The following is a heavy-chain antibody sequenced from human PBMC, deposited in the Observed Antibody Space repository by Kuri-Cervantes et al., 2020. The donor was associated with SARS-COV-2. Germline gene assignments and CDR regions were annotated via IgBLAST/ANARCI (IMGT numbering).Heavy chain of an antibody. CDR3: ARSPRDYYDSSGYYHFDY. J-gene: IGHJ4*02. Sequence: GGSLRLSCAASGFTFSSYGMHWVRQAPGKGLEWVAVIWYDGSNKYYADSVKGRFTISRDNSKNTLYLQMNSLRAEDTAVYYCARSPRDYYDSSGYYHFDYWGQGTLVTVSS. CDR2: IWYDGSNK. V-gene: IGHV3-33*01. CDR1: GFTFSSYG. D-gene: IGHD3-22*01.